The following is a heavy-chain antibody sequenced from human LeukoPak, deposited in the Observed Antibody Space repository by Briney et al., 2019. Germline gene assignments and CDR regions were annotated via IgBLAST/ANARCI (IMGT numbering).Heavy chain of an antibody. J-gene: IGHJ4*02. Sequence: GGSLRLSCAASGFTFSSYAMSWVRQAPGKGLEWVSAISGSGGSTYYADSVKGRFTISRDNSKNTLYLQMNSLRAENTAVYYCAKPPYSSSWYYFDYWGQGTLVTVSS. V-gene: IGHV3-23*01. CDR1: GFTFSSYA. CDR2: ISGSGGST. D-gene: IGHD6-13*01. CDR3: AKPPYSSSWYYFDY.